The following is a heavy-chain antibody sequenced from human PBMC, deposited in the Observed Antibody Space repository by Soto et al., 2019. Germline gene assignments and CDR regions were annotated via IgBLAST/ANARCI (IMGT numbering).Heavy chain of an antibody. CDR3: VRDSGAQLSSS. V-gene: IGHV1-69*01. J-gene: IGHJ4*02. CDR1: GGTFSSYR. Sequence: QVQLVQSGAEVKKPGSSVKVSCKASGGTFSSYRINWVRQAPGQGLEWVGGIVPIYRTADYAQKFQGRVTITADESARTSYMELRSLKSQGTAVYYCVRDSGAQLSSSWGQGTLVTVSS. CDR2: IVPIYRTA. D-gene: IGHD6-13*01.